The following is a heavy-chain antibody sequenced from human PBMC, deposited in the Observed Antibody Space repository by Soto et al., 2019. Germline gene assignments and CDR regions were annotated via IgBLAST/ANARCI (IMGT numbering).Heavy chain of an antibody. CDR2: INPNSGGT. CDR1: GYTFTGYY. D-gene: IGHD6-13*01. J-gene: IGHJ3*02. V-gene: IGHV1-2*02. CDR3: ARGLAAEDDAFDI. Sequence: ASVEVSCKASGYTFTGYYMHWVRQAPGQGLEWMGWINPNSGGTNYAQKFQGRVTMTRDTSISTAYMELSRLRSDDTAVYYCARGLAAEDDAFDIWGQGTMVTVSS.